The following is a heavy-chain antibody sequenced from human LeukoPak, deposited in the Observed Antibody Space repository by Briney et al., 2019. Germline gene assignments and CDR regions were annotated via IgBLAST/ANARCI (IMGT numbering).Heavy chain of an antibody. J-gene: IGHJ5*02. Sequence: GGSLRPSCAASGFTFSNYAMSWVRQAPGKGLEWVSAISGSGGSTYYADSVKGRFTISRDNSKNTLYLQMNSLRAEDTAVYYCAKGSRSSSWTFDPWGQGTLVTVSS. V-gene: IGHV3-23*01. CDR3: AKGSRSSSWTFDP. CDR2: ISGSGGST. CDR1: GFTFSNYA. D-gene: IGHD6-13*01.